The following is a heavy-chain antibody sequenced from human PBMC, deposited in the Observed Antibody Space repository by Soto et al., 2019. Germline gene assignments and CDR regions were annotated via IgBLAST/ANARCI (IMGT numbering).Heavy chain of an antibody. V-gene: IGHV1-69*13. D-gene: IGHD6-13*01. CDR2: IIPIFGTA. CDR3: ASGGLYSSSWYATFDY. Sequence: SSVKVSCKASGGTFSSYAISWVRQAPGQGLEWMGGIIPIFGTANYAQKFQGRVTVTADESTSTAYMELSSLRSEDTAVYYCASGGLYSSSWYATFDYWGQGTLVTVSS. CDR1: GGTFSSYA. J-gene: IGHJ4*02.